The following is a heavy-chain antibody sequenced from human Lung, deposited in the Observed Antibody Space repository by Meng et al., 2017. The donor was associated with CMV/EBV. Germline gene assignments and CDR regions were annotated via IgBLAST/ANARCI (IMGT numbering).Heavy chain of an antibody. J-gene: IGHJ4*02. CDR3: AKVYQWLLLGPFDY. V-gene: IGHV3-23*01. Sequence: LTXXASRFTFSSYAMTWVRQAPGKGLEWVSVISGSGGKTHYADSVKGRFTISRDNSKNTLFLQMNSLRAEDTAVYYCAKVYQWLLLGPFDYWGQGTLVXVSS. CDR1: RFTFSSYA. CDR2: ISGSGGKT. D-gene: IGHD3-22*01.